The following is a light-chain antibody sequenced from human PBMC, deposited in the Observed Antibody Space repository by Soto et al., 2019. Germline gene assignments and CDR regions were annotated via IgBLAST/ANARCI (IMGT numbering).Light chain of an antibody. V-gene: IGLV6-57*04. CDR1: SGSIASNY. CDR3: QSYERSTWV. Sequence: NFMLTQPHSASESPGKTVTISCTRSSGSIASNYVQWFQQRPGSAPTTVIYEYNQRPSGVPDRFSGSIDSSSNSASLTISGLKTEDEADYYCQSYERSTWVFGGGTKLTVL. CDR2: EYN. J-gene: IGLJ3*02.